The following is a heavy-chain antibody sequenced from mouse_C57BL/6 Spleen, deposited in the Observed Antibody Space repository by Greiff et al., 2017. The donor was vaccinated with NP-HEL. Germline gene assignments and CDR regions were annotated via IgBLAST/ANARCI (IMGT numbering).Heavy chain of an antibody. D-gene: IGHD1-1*01. Sequence: EVKVEESGGGLVKPGGSLKLSCAASGFTFSSYTMSWVRQTPEKRLEWVATISGGGGNTYYPDSVKGRFTISRDNAKNTLYLQMSSLRSEDTALYYCARQMGTTVVAPYWYFDVWGTGTTVTVSS. CDR3: ARQMGTTVVAPYWYFDV. J-gene: IGHJ1*03. V-gene: IGHV5-9*01. CDR1: GFTFSSYT. CDR2: ISGGGGNT.